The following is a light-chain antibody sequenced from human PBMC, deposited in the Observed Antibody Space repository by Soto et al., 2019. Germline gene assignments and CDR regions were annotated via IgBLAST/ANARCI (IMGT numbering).Light chain of an antibody. J-gene: IGKJ4*01. CDR2: GAS. V-gene: IGKV3-20*01. CDR1: QSVGES. Sequence: NVLTQSPGTLSLSPGERATLSCRASQSVGESLVWYQQKPGQAPRLLIYGASSRASGIPDRFSGSGSGTDFTLTISRVEPEDFAVYYCQQFRSSPLTFGGGTKVDIK. CDR3: QQFRSSPLT.